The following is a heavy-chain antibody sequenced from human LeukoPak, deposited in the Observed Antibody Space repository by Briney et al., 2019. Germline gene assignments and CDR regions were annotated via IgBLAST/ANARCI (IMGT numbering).Heavy chain of an antibody. CDR2: MNPNSGNT. CDR1: GYTFTSYD. V-gene: IGHV1-8*01. CDR3: ARETGPGYCSGGSCYNSWFDP. J-gene: IGHJ5*02. D-gene: IGHD2-15*01. Sequence: GASVKVSCKASGYTFTSYDINWVRQATGQGLEWMGWMNPNSGNTGYAQKFQGRVTMTRNTSISTAYMELSSLRSEDTAVYYCARETGPGYCSGGSCYNSWFDPWGQGTLVTVSS.